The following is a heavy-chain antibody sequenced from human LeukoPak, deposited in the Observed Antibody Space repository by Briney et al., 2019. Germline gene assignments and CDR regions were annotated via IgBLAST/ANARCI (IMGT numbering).Heavy chain of an antibody. V-gene: IGHV3-30*18. Sequence: GGSLRLSCAASGFTFSSYGMHWVRQAPGKGLEWVAVISYDGSSKYYADSVKGRFTISRDNSKSTLYLQMNSLRAEDTAVYYCAKDTSYSSSWYRFDPWGQGTLVTVSS. CDR2: ISYDGSSK. D-gene: IGHD6-13*01. CDR1: GFTFSSYG. J-gene: IGHJ5*02. CDR3: AKDTSYSSSWYRFDP.